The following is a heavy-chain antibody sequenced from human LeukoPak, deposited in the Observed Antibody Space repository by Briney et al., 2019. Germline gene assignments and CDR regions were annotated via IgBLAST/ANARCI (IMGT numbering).Heavy chain of an antibody. V-gene: IGHV3-48*04. D-gene: IGHD6-13*01. CDR3: ATTSIAAAVPGCFDY. Sequence: GGSLRLSCAASGFTVSSNFMSWVRQAPGKGLEWVSYISSSGKTIYYADSTKGRFTVSRDNAKNSLYLQMNSLRAEDTAVYYCATTSIAAAVPGCFDYWGQGTLVTVFS. J-gene: IGHJ4*02. CDR1: GFTVSSNF. CDR2: ISSSGKTI.